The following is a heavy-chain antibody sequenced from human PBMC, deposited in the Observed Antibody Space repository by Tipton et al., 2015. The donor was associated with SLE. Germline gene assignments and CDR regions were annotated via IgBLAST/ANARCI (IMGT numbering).Heavy chain of an antibody. CDR1: GGSISSYY. Sequence: LRLSCTVSGGSISSYYWSWIRQPPGKGLEWIGYIYYSGSTNYNPSLKSRVTISVDTSKNQFSLKLSSVTAADTAVYYCARDGPGMMGYFDLWGRGTLVTVSS. CDR2: IYYSGST. D-gene: IGHD3-10*01. CDR3: ARDGPGMMGYFDL. J-gene: IGHJ2*01. V-gene: IGHV4-59*01.